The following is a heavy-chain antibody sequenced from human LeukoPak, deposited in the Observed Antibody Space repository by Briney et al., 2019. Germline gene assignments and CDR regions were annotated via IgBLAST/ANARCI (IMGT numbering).Heavy chain of an antibody. CDR3: ARDRVDY. CDR2: IWYGGNNK. V-gene: IGHV3-33*08. J-gene: IGHJ4*02. CDR1: GFTFSNYG. Sequence: GRSLRLSCAASGFTFSNYGMHWVRQAPGKGLEWVAVIWYGGNNKYYADSVKGRFTISRDNSKNTLYLQMNSLRAEDTAVYYCARDRVDYWGQGTLVTVSS.